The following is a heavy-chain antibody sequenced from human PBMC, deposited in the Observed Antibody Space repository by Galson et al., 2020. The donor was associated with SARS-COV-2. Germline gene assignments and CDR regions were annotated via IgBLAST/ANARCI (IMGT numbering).Heavy chain of an antibody. V-gene: IGHV3-23*01. J-gene: IGHJ6*02. Sequence: GESLKISCAASGFTFSSYAMSWVRQAPGKGLEWVSGISGSGGTTYYADSVKGRFTISRDNSKNTLYLQMNSLRAEDTAVYYCAKWETRYYDILTGYYGIDYYYYYGMDVWGQGTTVTVSS. CDR3: AKWETRYYDILTGYYGIDYYYYYGMDV. CDR1: GFTFSSYA. D-gene: IGHD3-9*01. CDR2: ISGSGGTT.